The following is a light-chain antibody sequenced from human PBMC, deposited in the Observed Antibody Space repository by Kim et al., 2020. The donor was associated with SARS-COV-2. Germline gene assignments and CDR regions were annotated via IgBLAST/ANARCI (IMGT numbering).Light chain of an antibody. J-gene: IGKJ2*01. CDR1: QSISTY. V-gene: IGKV1-39*01. Sequence: DIQMTQSPSSLSASVGDRVTITCRASQSISTYLNWYQQKPGKAPKLLIYGASNLPSGVPSRFIGSGSGTDFTLTISTLQPEDFGTYYCQQGYSTFGQGTKLEI. CDR2: GAS. CDR3: QQGYST.